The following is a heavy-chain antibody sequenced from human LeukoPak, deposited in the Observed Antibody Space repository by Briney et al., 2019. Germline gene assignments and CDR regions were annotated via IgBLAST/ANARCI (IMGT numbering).Heavy chain of an antibody. CDR3: ARSPPYCTNGVCYDIGMDV. J-gene: IGHJ6*02. CDR1: GYTFTSYD. CDR2: MNPNSGNT. V-gene: IGHV1-8*01. D-gene: IGHD2-8*01. Sequence: ASVKVSCKASGYTFTSYDINWVRQATGQGLEWMGWMNPNSGNTGYAQKFQGRVTMPRNTSISTAYMELSSLRSEDTAVYYCARSPPYCTNGVCYDIGMDVWGQGTTVTVSS.